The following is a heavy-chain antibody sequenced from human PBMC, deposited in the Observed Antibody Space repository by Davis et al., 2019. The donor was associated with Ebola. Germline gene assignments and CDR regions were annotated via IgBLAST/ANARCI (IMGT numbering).Heavy chain of an antibody. CDR3: ARGHTYGRWDDWFDP. V-gene: IGHV1-2*06. Sequence: ASVKVSCKASGYTFTNYSMHWVRQAPGQGLEWMGRINPNFGGKIYAQKFQDRVTMTIDTSINTAYMELDRLRSDDTAVYYCARGHTYGRWDDWFDPWGQGTLVTVSS. J-gene: IGHJ5*02. CDR1: GYTFTNYS. CDR2: INPNFGGK. D-gene: IGHD5-18*01.